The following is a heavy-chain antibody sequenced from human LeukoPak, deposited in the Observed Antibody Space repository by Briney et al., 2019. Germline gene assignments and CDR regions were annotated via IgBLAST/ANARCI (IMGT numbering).Heavy chain of an antibody. CDR2: IYYSGST. Sequence: PSETLSLTCTVSGDSISSTSYYWGWIRQLPGKGLEWIGTIYYSGSTYYNPSLKSRVTISVDRSKKHFSLKLSSVTAADTAVYFCARYGPYNYVDYWGQGTVVSVSS. CDR1: GDSISSTSYY. CDR3: ARYGPYNYVDY. V-gene: IGHV4-39*07. D-gene: IGHD4-17*01. J-gene: IGHJ4*02.